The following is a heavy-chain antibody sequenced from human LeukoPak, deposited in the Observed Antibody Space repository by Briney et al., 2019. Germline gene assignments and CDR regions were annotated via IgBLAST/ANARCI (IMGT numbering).Heavy chain of an antibody. CDR2: ISPDTAVT. CDR1: GYSFTGHH. Sequence: ASVKVTCKSSGYSFTGHHLHGVRQAPGQGLEWMGWISPDTAVTNYAQKFQGRVIMTRDSSISTAYMDLSRLSSDDTALYYCLRTRRDSCTCDSVLGGQGTLVTVSS. V-gene: IGHV1-2*02. CDR3: LRTRRDSCTCDSVL. D-gene: IGHD5-24*01. J-gene: IGHJ4*02.